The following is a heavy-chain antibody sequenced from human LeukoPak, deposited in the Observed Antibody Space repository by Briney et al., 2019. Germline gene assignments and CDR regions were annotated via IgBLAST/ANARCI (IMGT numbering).Heavy chain of an antibody. D-gene: IGHD3-16*01. V-gene: IGHV1-18*01. CDR1: GYTFTNYG. Sequence: ASVKVSCKASGYTFTNYGIHWVRQAPGQGLEWMGWISAYNGNTKYAQNLQGRVTMTTDTSTSTAYMELRSLRTDDTAVYYCARGPLGAAFDSWGQGTLVTVSS. J-gene: IGHJ4*02. CDR2: ISAYNGNT. CDR3: ARGPLGAAFDS.